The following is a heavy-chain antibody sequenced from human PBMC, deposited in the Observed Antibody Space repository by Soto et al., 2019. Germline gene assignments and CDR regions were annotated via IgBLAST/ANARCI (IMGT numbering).Heavy chain of an antibody. D-gene: IGHD1-26*01. J-gene: IGHJ4*02. V-gene: IGHV3-23*01. CDR2: ISGSGGST. CDR3: ATCHIVGASYYFDY. Sequence: EVQLLESGGGLVQPGGSLRLSCAASGFTFSSYAMSWVRQAPGKGLEWVSAISGSGGSTYYADSVKGRCTSSRDNYKNTLYLEMSSLRAEDTAVYYCATCHIVGASYYFDYWGQGPLVTVSS. CDR1: GFTFSSYA.